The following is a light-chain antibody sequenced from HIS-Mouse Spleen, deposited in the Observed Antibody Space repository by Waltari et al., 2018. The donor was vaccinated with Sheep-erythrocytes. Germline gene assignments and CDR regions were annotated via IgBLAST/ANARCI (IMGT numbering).Light chain of an antibody. Sequence: SYELTQPPSVSVSPGQTARIPCSGDALQKKYAYWYQQKSGQAPVLVIYEDSKRPSGIPGRFSGSTSGTMATLTISGAQVEDEADYYCYSTDSSGNHWVFGGGTKLTVL. V-gene: IGLV3-10*01. J-gene: IGLJ3*02. CDR1: ALQKKY. CDR2: EDS. CDR3: YSTDSSGNHWV.